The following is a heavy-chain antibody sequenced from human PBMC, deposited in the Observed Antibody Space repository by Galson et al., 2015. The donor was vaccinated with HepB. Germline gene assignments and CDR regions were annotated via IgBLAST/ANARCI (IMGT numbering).Heavy chain of an antibody. V-gene: IGHV1-3*01. CDR3: AQARGWSAFGY. J-gene: IGHJ4*02. CDR1: GFPLSDYS. Sequence: SVKVSCKASGFPLSDYSIQWVRQAPGQGLEWLAWIHGGNGDTKYSQKFQGRVIVTRDTSASTAFLELTSLTYDDTAIYYCAQARGWSAFGYWGQGAQVTVSS. D-gene: IGHD3-3*01. CDR2: IHGGNGDT.